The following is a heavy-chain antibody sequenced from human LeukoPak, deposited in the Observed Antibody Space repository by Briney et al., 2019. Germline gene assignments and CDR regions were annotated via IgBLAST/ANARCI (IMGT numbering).Heavy chain of an antibody. CDR1: GGSISNYY. Sequence: PSETLSLTCTVSGGSISNYYWSWIRQPPGKGLEWIGYIYYTGSTNYNPSLKSRVTISVDTSKNQFSLNLNSVTAADTAEYYCARAPGSAYYPYYYMDVWGKGTTVTVS. CDR2: IYYTGST. J-gene: IGHJ6*03. CDR3: ARAPGSAYYPYYYMDV. V-gene: IGHV4-59*01. D-gene: IGHD6-19*01.